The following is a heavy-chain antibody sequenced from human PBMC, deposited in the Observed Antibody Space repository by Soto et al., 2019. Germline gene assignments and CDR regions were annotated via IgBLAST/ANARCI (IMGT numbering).Heavy chain of an antibody. Sequence: PGESLKISCKGSGYSFTSYWISWLRQMPGKGLEWMGRIDPSDSYTNYSPSFQGHVTISADKSISTAYLQWSSLKASDTAMYYCARRRIAASNYYGMDVWGQGTTVTVSS. CDR3: ARRRIAASNYYGMDV. CDR2: IDPSDSYT. CDR1: GYSFTSYW. J-gene: IGHJ6*02. V-gene: IGHV5-10-1*01. D-gene: IGHD6-6*01.